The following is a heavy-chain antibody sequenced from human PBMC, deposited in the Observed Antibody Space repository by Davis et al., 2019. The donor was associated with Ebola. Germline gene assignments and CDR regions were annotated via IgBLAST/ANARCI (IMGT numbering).Heavy chain of an antibody. CDR2: INHTGKT. Sequence: MPSETLSLTCAVYGGSFSGHYWNWIRQPPGKGLEWIGEINHTGKTNYNPSLKSRVTISVDTSKIHFSLKLSSVTAADTAVYYCARHGEWLRTYFDYWGQGTLVTVSS. V-gene: IGHV4-34*01. J-gene: IGHJ4*02. CDR3: ARHGEWLRTYFDY. D-gene: IGHD5-12*01. CDR1: GGSFSGHY.